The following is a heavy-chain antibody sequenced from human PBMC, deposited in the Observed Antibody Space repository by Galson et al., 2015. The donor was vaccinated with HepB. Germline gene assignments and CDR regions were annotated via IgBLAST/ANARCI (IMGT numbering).Heavy chain of an antibody. CDR2: ISYDGSNK. CDR3: AKRHDPYSSGWFFDY. J-gene: IGHJ4*02. Sequence: SLRLSCAASGFTFSSYAMHWVRQAPGKGLEWVAVISYDGSNKIYADSVKGRFTISRDNSKNTFYLQMNSLRPEDTAVYYCAKRHDPYSSGWFFDYWGQGTLVTVSS. D-gene: IGHD6-19*01. CDR1: GFTFSSYA. V-gene: IGHV3-30*04.